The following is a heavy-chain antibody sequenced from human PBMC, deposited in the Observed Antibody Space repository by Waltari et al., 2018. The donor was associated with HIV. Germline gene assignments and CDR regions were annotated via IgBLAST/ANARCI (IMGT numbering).Heavy chain of an antibody. J-gene: IGHJ4*02. Sequence: QITLKESGPTLVKPTQTLTLTCTFSGFSLSTSGVGGGWIRQPPGKALEWLALIYWNDDKRYSPSLKSRLTITKDTSKNQVVLTMTNMDPVDTATYYCAHAFMVRGVIITGFDYWGQGTLVTVSS. V-gene: IGHV2-5*01. CDR2: IYWNDDK. CDR1: GFSLSTSGVG. CDR3: AHAFMVRGVIITGFDY. D-gene: IGHD3-10*01.